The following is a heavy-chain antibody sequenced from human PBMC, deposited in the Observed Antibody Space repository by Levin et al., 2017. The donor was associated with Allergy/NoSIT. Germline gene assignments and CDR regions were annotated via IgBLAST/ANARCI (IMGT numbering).Heavy chain of an antibody. D-gene: IGHD1-7*01. V-gene: IGHV4-39*01. CDR2: IYYSGST. CDR3: AHALGITGTTATFDI. CDR1: GGSISSSSYY. J-gene: IGHJ3*02. Sequence: SETLSLTCTVSGGSISSSSYYWGWIRQPPGKGLEWIGSIYYSGSTYYNPSLKSRVTISVDTSKNQFSLKLSSVTAADTAVYYCAHALGITGTTATFDIWGQGTMVTVSS.